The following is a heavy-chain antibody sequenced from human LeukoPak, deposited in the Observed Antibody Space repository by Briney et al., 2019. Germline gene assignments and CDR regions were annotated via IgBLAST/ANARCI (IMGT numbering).Heavy chain of an antibody. CDR1: GGSISSYY. CDR3: ARETYSYGLEGGAFDI. Sequence: PSETLSLTCTVSGGSISSYYWSGIRQPAGKGLEWIGRIYTSGSTNYNPSLKSRVTMSVDTSKNQFSLKLSSVTAADTAVYYCARETYSYGLEGGAFDIRGQGTMVTVSS. CDR2: IYTSGST. V-gene: IGHV4-4*07. J-gene: IGHJ3*02. D-gene: IGHD5-18*01.